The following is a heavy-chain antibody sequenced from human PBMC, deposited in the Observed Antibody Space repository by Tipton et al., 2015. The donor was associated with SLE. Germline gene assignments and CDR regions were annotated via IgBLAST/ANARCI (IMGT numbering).Heavy chain of an antibody. D-gene: IGHD1-1*01. CDR1: GGSMSTYY. CDR3: ARGLRYPNRDWYFDL. J-gene: IGHJ2*01. CDR2: FYYSGST. V-gene: IGHV4-59*01. Sequence: TLSLTCTVSGGSMSTYYWNWIRQFPGKGLEWIGYFYYSGSTSYNPSLKSRVTISLDKSKNQFSLKLSSVTAADTAVYYCARGLRYPNRDWYFDLWGRGTLVTVSS.